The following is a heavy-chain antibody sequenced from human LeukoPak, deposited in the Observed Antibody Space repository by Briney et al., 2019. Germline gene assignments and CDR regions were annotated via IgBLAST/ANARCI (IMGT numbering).Heavy chain of an antibody. CDR3: ARGRSAFDSSGPFDY. CDR2: INHSGST. D-gene: IGHD3-22*01. CDR1: GGSFSGYY. J-gene: IGHJ4*02. Sequence: SETLSLTCAVHGGSFSGYYWSWIRQPPGKGLEWIGEINHSGSTNYNPSLKSRVTISVDTSKNQFSLKLSSVTAADTAVYYCARGRSAFDSSGPFDYWGQGTLVTVSS. V-gene: IGHV4-34*01.